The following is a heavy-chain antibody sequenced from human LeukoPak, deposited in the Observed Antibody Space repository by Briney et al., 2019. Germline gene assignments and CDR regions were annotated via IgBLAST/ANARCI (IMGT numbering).Heavy chain of an antibody. Sequence: ASVKVSCKSSGYTFTTYGITWVRQAPGQGLEWMGWINPNSGGTNYAQKFQGRVTMTRDTSISTAYMELSRLRSDDTAVYYCAKAIRFLEWYGSEYYFDYWGQGTLVTVSS. D-gene: IGHD3-3*01. J-gene: IGHJ4*02. CDR2: INPNSGGT. CDR3: AKAIRFLEWYGSEYYFDY. CDR1: GYTFTTYG. V-gene: IGHV1-2*02.